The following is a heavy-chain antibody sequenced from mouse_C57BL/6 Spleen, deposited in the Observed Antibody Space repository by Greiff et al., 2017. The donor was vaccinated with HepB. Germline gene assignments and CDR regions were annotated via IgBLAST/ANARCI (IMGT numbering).Heavy chain of an antibody. Sequence: VQLQQSGAELVKPGDSVKLSCKASGYTFTSYWMHWVKQRPGQGLEWIGMIHPNSGSTNYNEKFKSKATLTVDKSSSTAYMQLSSLTSEDSAVYYCAFPSDYYGSSYPYWGQGTTLTVSS. V-gene: IGHV1-64*01. CDR3: AFPSDYYGSSYPY. CDR2: IHPNSGST. J-gene: IGHJ2*01. CDR1: GYTFTSYW. D-gene: IGHD1-1*01.